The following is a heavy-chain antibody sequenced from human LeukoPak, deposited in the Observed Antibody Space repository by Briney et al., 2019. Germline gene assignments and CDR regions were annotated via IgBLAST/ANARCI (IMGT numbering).Heavy chain of an antibody. CDR3: TRHGGYYNGQDY. D-gene: IGHD3-9*01. CDR2: IRSKANSYAT. CDR1: GFTFSGSA. J-gene: IGHJ4*02. Sequence: GGSLKLSCAASGFTFSGSAMHWVRQASGKGLEWVGRIRSKANSYATAYAASVKGRFTISRDDSKNTAYLQMNSLKTEDTAVYYCTRHGGYYNGQDYWGQGTLVTVPS. V-gene: IGHV3-73*01.